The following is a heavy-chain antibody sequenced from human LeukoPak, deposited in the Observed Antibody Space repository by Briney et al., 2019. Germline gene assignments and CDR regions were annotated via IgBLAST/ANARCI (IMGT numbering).Heavy chain of an antibody. Sequence: GASVKVSCKASGYTFTGYYMHWVRQAPGQGLEWMGWINPNSGGTNYAQKFQGRVTMTRDTSISTAYMELSRLRSDDTAVYYCAREPRMVVTATNVIYYYYYMDVWGKGTTVTISS. CDR3: AREPRMVVTATNVIYYYYYMDV. CDR2: INPNSGGT. CDR1: GYTFTGYY. J-gene: IGHJ6*03. D-gene: IGHD2-21*02. V-gene: IGHV1-2*02.